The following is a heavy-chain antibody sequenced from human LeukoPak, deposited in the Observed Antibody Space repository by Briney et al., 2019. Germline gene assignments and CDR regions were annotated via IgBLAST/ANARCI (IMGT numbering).Heavy chain of an antibody. Sequence: GRSLRLSCAASGFTFSSYGMHWVRQAPGKGLEWVAVIWYDGSNKYYADSVKGRFTISRDNSKNTLYLQMNSLRAEDTAVYYYAKVPYYDFWSGYSVFDYWGQGTLVTVSS. CDR2: IWYDGSNK. V-gene: IGHV3-33*06. CDR1: GFTFSSYG. CDR3: AKVPYYDFWSGYSVFDY. D-gene: IGHD3-3*01. J-gene: IGHJ4*02.